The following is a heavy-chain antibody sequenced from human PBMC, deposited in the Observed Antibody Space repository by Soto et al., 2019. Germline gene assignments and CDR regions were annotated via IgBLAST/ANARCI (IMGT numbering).Heavy chain of an antibody. D-gene: IGHD6-6*01. CDR1: GYSFTSYW. V-gene: IGHV5-51*01. CDR2: IYPGDSDT. J-gene: IGHJ6*02. Sequence: PGESLKISCKGSGYSFTSYWIGWVRQMPGKDLEWKMIIYPGDSDTRYSPSFQGQVTISADKSISTAYLQWSSLKASDTAMYYCSRVGSSSSLGNYYYYGMDVWGQGTTVIVSS. CDR3: SRVGSSSSLGNYYYYGMDV.